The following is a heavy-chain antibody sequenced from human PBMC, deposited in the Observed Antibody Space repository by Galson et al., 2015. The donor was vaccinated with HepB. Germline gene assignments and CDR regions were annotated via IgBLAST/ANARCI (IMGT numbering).Heavy chain of an antibody. CDR1: GFTFSSYG. CDR2: IWYDGSNK. D-gene: IGHD2-2*01. V-gene: IGHV3-33*01. CDR3: ARGPAVGPWVDS. Sequence: SLRLSCAASGFTFSSYGMHWVRQAPGKGLEWVAVIWYDGSNKYYADSVKGRFTISRDNSKNTLYLQMNSLRAEDTAVYYCARGPAVGPWVDSGAQGPLVPVP. J-gene: IGHJ4*02.